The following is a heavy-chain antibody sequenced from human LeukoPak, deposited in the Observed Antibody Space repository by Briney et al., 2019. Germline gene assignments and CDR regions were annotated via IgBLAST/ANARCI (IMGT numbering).Heavy chain of an antibody. J-gene: IGHJ4*02. CDR2: INGSGGRT. CDR1: GFSLSDYT. D-gene: IGHD2-8*01. Sequence: GGSLRLSCAASGFSLSDYTMTWVRQAPGEGLEWVSDINGSGGRTYYSDSVKGRFTVSRDNSKSTLYVQMNSLRAEGTAVYYCARKDRNTNGAFDYWGQGTLVTVSS. V-gene: IGHV3-23*01. CDR3: ARKDRNTNGAFDY.